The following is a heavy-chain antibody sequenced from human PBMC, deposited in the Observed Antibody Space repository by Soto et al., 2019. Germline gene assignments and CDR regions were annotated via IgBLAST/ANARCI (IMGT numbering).Heavy chain of an antibody. J-gene: IGHJ4*02. Sequence: SVKVSCKASGGTFSSYAIIWVRQAPGQGLEWMGGIIPIFGTANYAQKFQGRVTITADESTSTAYMELSSLRSEDTAVYYCARGQQQLGSSNAFDYWGQGTLVTVSS. D-gene: IGHD6-13*01. CDR2: IIPIFGTA. CDR3: ARGQQQLGSSNAFDY. V-gene: IGHV1-69*13. CDR1: GGTFSSYA.